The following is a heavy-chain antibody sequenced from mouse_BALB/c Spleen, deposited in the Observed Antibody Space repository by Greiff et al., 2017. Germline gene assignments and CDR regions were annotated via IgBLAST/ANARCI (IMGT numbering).Heavy chain of an antibody. CDR1: GFSLSTSGMG. V-gene: IGHV8-12*01. J-gene: IGHJ4*01. D-gene: IGHD3-2*01. CDR3: ARSRQLGVMDY. Sequence: ESGPGILQPSQTLSLTCSFSGFSLSTSGMGVSWIRQPSGKGLEWLAHIYWDDDKRYNPSLKSRLTISKDTSRNQVFLKITSVDTADTATYYCARSRQLGVMDYWGQGTSVTVSS. CDR2: IYWDDDK.